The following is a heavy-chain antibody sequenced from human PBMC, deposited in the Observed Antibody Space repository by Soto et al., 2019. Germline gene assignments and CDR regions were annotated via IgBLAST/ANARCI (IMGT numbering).Heavy chain of an antibody. CDR2: IIPVFDKP. CDR1: GVTFNSYA. CDR3: AGTSWHYYYGMDL. Sequence: QVQLEQSGAEVKKSGSSVKISCKASGVTFNSYALSWVRQAPGQGLESMGGIIPVFDKPTYAQKFQGRVTITADESTNTGYMELSSLRSEDTAVYYCAGTSWHYYYGMDLWGQGTTVTVSS. D-gene: IGHD1-1*01. J-gene: IGHJ6*02. V-gene: IGHV1-69*19.